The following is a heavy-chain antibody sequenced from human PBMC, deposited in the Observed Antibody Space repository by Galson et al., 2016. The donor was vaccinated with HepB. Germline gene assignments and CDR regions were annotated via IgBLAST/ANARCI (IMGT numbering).Heavy chain of an antibody. D-gene: IGHD3/OR15-3a*01. CDR3: TRSDWDRRFDD. J-gene: IGHJ4*02. V-gene: IGHV3-33*01. CDR2: VAYDGSNV. CDR1: GFIFSNYG. Sequence: SLRLSCAASGFIFSNYGMHWVRQAPGKGLEWVALVAYDGSNVEYADSVKGRFTISRDNSKNTLYLQMNSLRAEDTAVYYCTRSDWDRRFDDWGQGTLVTVSS.